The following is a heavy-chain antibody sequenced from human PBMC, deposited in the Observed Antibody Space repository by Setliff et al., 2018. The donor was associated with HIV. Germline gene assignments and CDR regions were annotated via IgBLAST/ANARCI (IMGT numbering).Heavy chain of an antibody. Sequence: GGSLRLSCAASGFNFKTYGMTWVRQAPGKGLDWVAHIGSSNHGIHYTASVQGRFTVSRDNAKNMLYLQINSLRAEDTAVYYCARDGNGAFDMWGQGTLVTVSS. CDR3: ARDGNGAFDM. CDR1: GFNFKTYG. J-gene: IGHJ3*02. CDR2: IGSSNHGI. D-gene: IGHD1-26*01. V-gene: IGHV3-48*04.